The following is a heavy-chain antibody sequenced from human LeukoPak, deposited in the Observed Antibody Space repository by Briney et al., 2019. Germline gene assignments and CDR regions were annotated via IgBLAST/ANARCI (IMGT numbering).Heavy chain of an antibody. CDR3: ARDLSLYDSSGYYLDY. Sequence: GGSLRLSCAASGFTFSSYAMSWVRQAPGKGLEWVSSISISSSYIYYADSVKGRFTISRDNAKNSLYLQMNSLRAEDTAVYYCARDLSLYDSSGYYLDYWGQGTLVTVSS. V-gene: IGHV3-21*01. J-gene: IGHJ4*02. CDR2: ISISSSYI. D-gene: IGHD3-22*01. CDR1: GFTFSSYA.